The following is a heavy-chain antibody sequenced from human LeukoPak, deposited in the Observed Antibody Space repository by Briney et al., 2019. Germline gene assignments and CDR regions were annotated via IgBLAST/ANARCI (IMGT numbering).Heavy chain of an antibody. CDR1: GFTFSSYA. D-gene: IGHD3-10*02. CDR2: ISYDGSNK. Sequence: GRSLRLSCAASGFTFSSYAMHWVRQAPGKGLEWVAVISYDGSNKYYADSVKGRFTISRHNSKNTLYLQMNSLRAEDTAVYYCAELGITMIGGVWGKGTTVTISS. J-gene: IGHJ6*04. CDR3: AELGITMIGGV. V-gene: IGHV3-30*04.